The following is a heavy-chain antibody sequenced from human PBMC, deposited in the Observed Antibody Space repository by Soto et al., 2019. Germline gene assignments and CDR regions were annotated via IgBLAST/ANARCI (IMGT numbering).Heavy chain of an antibody. CDR1: GFTFSSYG. D-gene: IGHD3-22*01. J-gene: IGHJ6*02. Sequence: GGSQRLSCAASGFTFSSYGMHWVRQAPGKGLEWVAVISYDGSNKYYADSVKGRFTISRDNSKNTLYLQMNSLRAEDTAVYYCAKDLLYYYDSSGYYPLGYYGMDVWGQGTTVTVSS. CDR2: ISYDGSNK. V-gene: IGHV3-30*18. CDR3: AKDLLYYYDSSGYYPLGYYGMDV.